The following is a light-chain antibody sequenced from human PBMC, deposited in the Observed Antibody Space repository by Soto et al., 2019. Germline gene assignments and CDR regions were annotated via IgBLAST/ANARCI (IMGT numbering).Light chain of an antibody. Sequence: DIDVTRSPSSVSASVWDRVTITCRASQAITSWLAWYQQKPGRAPKLLIYSASSLQSGAPSRFTGSGSGTDFTLTITSLQPDDAAVYYCQQTRSFPLTFGGGTKVDIK. CDR2: SAS. J-gene: IGKJ4*01. CDR1: QAITSW. V-gene: IGKV1-12*01. CDR3: QQTRSFPLT.